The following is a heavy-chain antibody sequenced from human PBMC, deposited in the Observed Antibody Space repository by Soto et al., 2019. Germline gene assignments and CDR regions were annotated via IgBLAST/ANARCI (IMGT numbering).Heavy chain of an antibody. J-gene: IGHJ4*02. D-gene: IGHD5-12*01. CDR2: INPNNGDT. CDR1: GYTFTGYY. V-gene: IGHV1-2*02. Sequence: GASVKVSCKASGYTFTGYYIHWVRQAPGQGLEWMGWINPNNGDTIYARKLQGRVTMTRDTSTSTAYMEMSSLTFDDTAVYYCARHSGYDYVFGYWGQGTLVTVSS. CDR3: ARHSGYDYVFGY.